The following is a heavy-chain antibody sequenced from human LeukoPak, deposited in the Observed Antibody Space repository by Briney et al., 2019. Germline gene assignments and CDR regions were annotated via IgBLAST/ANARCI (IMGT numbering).Heavy chain of an antibody. CDR1: GFTFSSYE. V-gene: IGHV3-48*03. CDR2: ISGSGTTT. J-gene: IGHJ6*03. CDR3: ERLSSENSAGTEYYYMDV. D-gene: IGHD6-13*01. Sequence: QSGGSLRLSCAASGFTFSSYEMTGVRQPPGERLQGVFYISGSGTTTYYTDSVRGRFTISRDDSNKSMYLQMNSLRAEDSAVYYSERLSSENSAGTEYYYMDVWGKGTTVTISS.